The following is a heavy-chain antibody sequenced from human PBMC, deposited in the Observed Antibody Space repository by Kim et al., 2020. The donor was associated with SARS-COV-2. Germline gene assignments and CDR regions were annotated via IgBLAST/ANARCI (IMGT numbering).Heavy chain of an antibody. CDR3: ARYVNGWLWDY. CDR2: IWYDGSKK. D-gene: IGHD5-18*01. Sequence: GGSLRLSCAASGFSFSSHGTHWVRQAPGKGLEWVAVIWYDGSKKYYIDSVKGRFTISRDNSKNTLYLQMNSLRAEDTAMYYCARYVNGWLWDYWGQGALVTVSS. J-gene: IGHJ4*02. V-gene: IGHV3-33*01. CDR1: GFSFSSHG.